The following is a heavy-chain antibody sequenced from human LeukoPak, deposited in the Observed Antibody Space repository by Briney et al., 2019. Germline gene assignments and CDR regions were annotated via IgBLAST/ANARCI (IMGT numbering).Heavy chain of an antibody. CDR1: GYTFTHYG. CDR3: ARGIRSPLFDY. Sequence: ASVKVSCKASGYTFTHYGITWVRQAPGQGLAWMGWINTYNGDTKCAQKLQGRGTMTTAPSTSTAFMELRRLRSDDSAVYYCARGIRSPLFDYWGLGTLVTVSP. CDR2: INTYNGDT. D-gene: IGHD3-16*01. J-gene: IGHJ4*02. V-gene: IGHV1-18*01.